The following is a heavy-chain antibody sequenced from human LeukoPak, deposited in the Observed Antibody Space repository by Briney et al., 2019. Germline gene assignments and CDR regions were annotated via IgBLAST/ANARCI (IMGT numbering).Heavy chain of an antibody. Sequence: ASVKVSCKVSGYTLTELSMHWVRQAPGKGLEWMGGFDPEDGETIYAQKFQGRVTMTEDTSTDTAYMELSSLRSEDTAVYYCATQYCSGGSRYSGFDYWGQGTLVTVSS. V-gene: IGHV1-24*01. CDR3: ATQYCSGGSRYSGFDY. CDR1: GYTLTELS. CDR2: FDPEDGET. D-gene: IGHD2-15*01. J-gene: IGHJ4*02.